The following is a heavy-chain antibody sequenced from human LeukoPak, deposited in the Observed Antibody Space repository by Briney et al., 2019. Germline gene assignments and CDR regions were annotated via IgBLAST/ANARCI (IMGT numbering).Heavy chain of an antibody. D-gene: IGHD4-17*01. CDR3: AKMDYGTMDV. V-gene: IGHV3-23*01. CDR1: GFTFSTYA. CDR2: MSGTGGST. Sequence: PGGSLRLSCAASGFTFSTYAMSWVRQAPGKGLEWVSAMSGTGGSTYYADSVKGRFTISRDNSKNTLFLQMNSLRAEDTAVYYCAKMDYGTMDVWGKGTTVTVSS. J-gene: IGHJ6*03.